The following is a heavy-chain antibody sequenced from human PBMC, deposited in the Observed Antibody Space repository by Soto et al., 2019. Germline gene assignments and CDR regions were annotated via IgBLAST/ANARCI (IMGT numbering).Heavy chain of an antibody. J-gene: IGHJ5*02. Sequence: GESLKISCAASGFTFSSYGMHWVRQAPGKGLEWVAVISYDGSNKYYADSVKGRFTISRDNSKNTLYLQMNSLRAEDTAVYYCAKDFMTAVRWGKPYNWFDPWGQGTLVTVSS. CDR1: GFTFSSYG. CDR2: ISYDGSNK. V-gene: IGHV3-30*18. CDR3: AKDFMTAVRWGKPYNWFDP. D-gene: IGHD4-17*01.